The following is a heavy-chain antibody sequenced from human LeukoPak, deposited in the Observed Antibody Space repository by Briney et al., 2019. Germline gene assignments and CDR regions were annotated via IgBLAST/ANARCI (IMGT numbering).Heavy chain of an antibody. J-gene: IGHJ4*02. CDR3: SSTYGDSEFY. CDR1: GITFRSYA. Sequence: GGSLRLSCAASGITFRSYAMSWVRQAPGRGLEWLSIISGGGGSTNYADSVKGRFTISRDNSKNTLYLLMNSLRAEDTAIYYCSSTYGDSEFYWGQGAPVTVSS. V-gene: IGHV3-23*01. CDR2: ISGGGGST. D-gene: IGHD4-17*01.